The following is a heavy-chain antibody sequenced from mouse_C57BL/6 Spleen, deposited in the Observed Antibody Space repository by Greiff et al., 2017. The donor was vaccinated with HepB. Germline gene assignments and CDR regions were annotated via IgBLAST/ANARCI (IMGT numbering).Heavy chain of an antibody. CDR1: GYTFTNYW. CDR2: IYPGGGYT. V-gene: IGHV1-63*01. CDR3: ARGELYYFDY. Sequence: QLQQSGAELVRPGTSVKMSCKASGYTFTNYWIGWAKQRPGHGLEWIGDIYPGGGYTNYNEKFKGKATLTADKSSSTAYMQFSSLTSEDSAIYYCARGELYYFDYWGQGTTLTVSS. J-gene: IGHJ2*01. D-gene: IGHD4-1*01.